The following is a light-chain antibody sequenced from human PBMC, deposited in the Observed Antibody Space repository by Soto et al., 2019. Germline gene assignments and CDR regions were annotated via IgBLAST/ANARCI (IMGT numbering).Light chain of an antibody. Sequence: AIRMTQSPSSLSASTGDRVTITCRASQGISSYLAWYQQKPGKAPKLLIYAASTLQSGVPSRFSGSGSGTDFTLTISCLQSEDFASYYCQQYYSYPRTFGQETKVDI. CDR2: AAS. J-gene: IGKJ1*01. CDR3: QQYYSYPRT. CDR1: QGISSY. V-gene: IGKV1-8*01.